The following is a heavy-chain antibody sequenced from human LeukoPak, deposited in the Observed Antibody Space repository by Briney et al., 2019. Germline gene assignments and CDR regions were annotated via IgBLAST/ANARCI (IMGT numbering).Heavy chain of an antibody. CDR2: ISSSSSYI. J-gene: IGHJ3*02. Sequence: GGSLRLSCAASGFTFSSYSMNSVHQAPGKGLEWVSSISSSSSYIYYADSVKGRFTISRDNAKNSLYLQTNSLRAEETAVYLCARGLGDSSSSRLAFGIWGQGKIVTVSS. CDR3: ARGLGDSSSSRLAFGI. D-gene: IGHD6-6*01. V-gene: IGHV3-21*01. CDR1: GFTFSSYS.